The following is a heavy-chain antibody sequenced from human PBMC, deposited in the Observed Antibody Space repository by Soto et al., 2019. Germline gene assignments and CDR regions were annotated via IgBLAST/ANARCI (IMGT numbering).Heavy chain of an antibody. Sequence: QVQLVESGGGVVQPGRSLRLSCAASGFTFSSYAMHWVRQAPGKGLEWVAVISYDGSNKYYADSVKGRFTISRDNSKNTLYLQMNSLSAEDTAVYYCAHGDYYDYWGQGTLVTVSS. V-gene: IGHV3-30-3*01. D-gene: IGHD4-17*01. CDR1: GFTFSSYA. J-gene: IGHJ4*02. CDR2: ISYDGSNK. CDR3: AHGDYYDY.